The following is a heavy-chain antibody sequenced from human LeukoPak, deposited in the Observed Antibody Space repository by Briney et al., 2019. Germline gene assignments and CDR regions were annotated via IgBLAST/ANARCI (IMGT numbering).Heavy chain of an antibody. CDR1: GYTFTSYD. Sequence: ASVKVSCKASGYTFTSYDINWVRQATGQGLEWMGWMNPNSGNTGYAQKFQGRVTMTRNTSISTAYMELSSLRSEDTAVYYCARGPPVGYCSSTSCYALWFDPWGQGTLVTVSS. J-gene: IGHJ5*02. CDR2: MNPNSGNT. V-gene: IGHV1-8*01. D-gene: IGHD2-2*03. CDR3: ARGPPVGYCSSTSCYALWFDP.